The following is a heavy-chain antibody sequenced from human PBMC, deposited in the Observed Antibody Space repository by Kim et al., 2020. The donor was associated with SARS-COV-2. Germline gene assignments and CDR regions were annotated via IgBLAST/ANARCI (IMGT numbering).Heavy chain of an antibody. J-gene: IGHJ3*02. V-gene: IGHV3-66*02. Sequence: GGSLRLSCAASGFTVSSNYMSWVRQAPGKGLEWVSVIYSGGSTYYADSVKGRFTISRDNSTNTLYIQMNSLRAADTAVYYCARDGYYGSGSFKDAFDIWGQGTMVTVSS. CDR1: GFTVSSNY. D-gene: IGHD3-10*01. CDR2: IYSGGST. CDR3: ARDGYYGSGSFKDAFDI.